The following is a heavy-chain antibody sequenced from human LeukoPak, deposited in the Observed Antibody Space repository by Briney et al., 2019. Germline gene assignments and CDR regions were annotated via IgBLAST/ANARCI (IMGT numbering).Heavy chain of an antibody. V-gene: IGHV3-7*01. CDR2: IKQDGSEQ. Sequence: GGSLRLSCAVSGFRLSSYWMSWLRQAQGKELEWVANIKQDGSEQYYVDSVKGRFTISRDNAKNSLYLQMNSLRAEDTAVYYCARDASGVVPAALDVWGKGTTVTVSS. CDR1: GFRLSSYW. J-gene: IGHJ6*04. D-gene: IGHD2-2*01. CDR3: ARDASGVVPAALDV.